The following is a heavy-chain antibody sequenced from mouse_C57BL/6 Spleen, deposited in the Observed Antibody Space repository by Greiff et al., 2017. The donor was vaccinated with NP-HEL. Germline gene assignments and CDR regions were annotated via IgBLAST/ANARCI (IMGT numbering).Heavy chain of an antibody. CDR1: GFSLTSYG. Sequence: VKLMESGPGLVQPSQSLSITCTVSGFSLTSYGVHWVRQSPGKGLEWLGVIWRGGSTDYNAAFMSRLSITKDNSKSQVFFKMNSLQADDTAIYYCANIYYGNYHAMDYWGQGTSVTVSS. V-gene: IGHV2-5*01. CDR3: ANIYYGNYHAMDY. J-gene: IGHJ4*01. CDR2: IWRGGST. D-gene: IGHD2-1*01.